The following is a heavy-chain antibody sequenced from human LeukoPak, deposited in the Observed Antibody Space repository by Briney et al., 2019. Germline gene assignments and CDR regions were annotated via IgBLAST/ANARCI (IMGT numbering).Heavy chain of an antibody. CDR3: ARGPLGATTFFDY. Sequence: SETLSLTCAVYGGSFSGYYWSWIRQPPGKGLEWIGEINHSGSTNYNPSLKCRVTISVDTSKNQFSLKLSSVTAADTAVYYCARGPLGATTFFDYWGQGTLVTVSS. J-gene: IGHJ4*02. CDR1: GGSFSGYY. V-gene: IGHV4-34*01. D-gene: IGHD1-26*01. CDR2: INHSGST.